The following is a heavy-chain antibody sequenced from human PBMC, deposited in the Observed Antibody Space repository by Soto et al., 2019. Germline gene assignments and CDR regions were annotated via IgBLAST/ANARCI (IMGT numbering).Heavy chain of an antibody. CDR2: IWYDGSKK. Sequence: QVQLVESGGGVVQPGTSLRLSCEASGFTFSGFGMHWVRQAPGKGLEWVAVIWYDGSKKYYADCVKGRFTISRDNSKNALYLQMNSLSAEDTAVYYCARGRGGSYGGNSAHFDIWGQGTLVTVSS. D-gene: IGHD4-17*01. CDR1: GFTFSGFG. V-gene: IGHV3-33*01. J-gene: IGHJ3*02. CDR3: ARGRGGSYGGNSAHFDI.